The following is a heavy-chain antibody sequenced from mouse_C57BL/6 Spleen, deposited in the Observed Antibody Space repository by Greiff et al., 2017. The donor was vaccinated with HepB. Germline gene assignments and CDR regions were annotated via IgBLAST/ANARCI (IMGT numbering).Heavy chain of an antibody. D-gene: IGHD1-3*01. CDR3: ASKLRY. CDR1: GYAFTNYL. J-gene: IGHJ2*01. Sequence: QVQLQQSGAELVRPGTSVKVSCKASGYAFTNYLIEWVKQRPGQGLEWIGVINPGSGGTNYNEKFKGKATLTADKSSSTAYMQLSSLTSEDSAVYCCASKLRYWGQGTTLTVSS. CDR2: INPGSGGT. V-gene: IGHV1-54*01.